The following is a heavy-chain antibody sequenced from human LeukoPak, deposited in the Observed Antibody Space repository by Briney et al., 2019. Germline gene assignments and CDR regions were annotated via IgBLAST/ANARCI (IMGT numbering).Heavy chain of an antibody. J-gene: IGHJ4*02. Sequence: ASVKVSCKASGYTFTSYYMHWVRQAPGQGLEWMGWINPNSGGTNYAQKFQGRVTMTRDTSISTAYMELSRLRSDDTAVYYCARGYDFWSGYRIDYWGQGTLVTVSS. V-gene: IGHV1-2*02. CDR3: ARGYDFWSGYRIDY. CDR2: INPNSGGT. CDR1: GYTFTSYY. D-gene: IGHD3-3*01.